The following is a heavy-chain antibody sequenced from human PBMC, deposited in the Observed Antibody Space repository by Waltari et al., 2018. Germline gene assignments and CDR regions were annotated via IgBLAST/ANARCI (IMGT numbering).Heavy chain of an antibody. CDR3: ARHWKKSGYRFDP. V-gene: IGHV4-39*01. CDR2: MYYSGVN. D-gene: IGHD5-12*01. CDR1: GGSISSSRYY. Sequence: QLQLQESGPGLVKPSETLSLTCTVSGGSISSSRYYWGWCRQSPGKGLEWIGSMYYSGVNDYNPTLRSRVTISGDTSKKQFSLRLSSVTAADTAVYYCARHWKKSGYRFDPWGQGTLVTVSS. J-gene: IGHJ5*02.